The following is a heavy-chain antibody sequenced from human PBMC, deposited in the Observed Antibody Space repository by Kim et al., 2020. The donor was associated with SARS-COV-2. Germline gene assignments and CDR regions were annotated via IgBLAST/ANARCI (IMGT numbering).Heavy chain of an antibody. J-gene: IGHJ3*01. CDR3: ASSMLYGVISAFDL. CDR2: INTNTEKA. V-gene: IGHV7-4-1*02. Sequence: ASVKVSCKASGHTFSSYAMNWVRQAPGQGLEWMGWINTNTEKATYAQGFTGRFVFSLDTSVSTTYLQISSLTPEDTAVYYCASSMLYGVISAFDLWGQGTMVTVSS. D-gene: IGHD3-16*02. CDR1: GHTFSSYA.